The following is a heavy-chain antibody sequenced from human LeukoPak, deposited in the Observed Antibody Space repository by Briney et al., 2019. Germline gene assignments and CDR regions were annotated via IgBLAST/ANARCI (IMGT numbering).Heavy chain of an antibody. Sequence: ASVKVSCKASGYTFTSYGISWVRQAPGQGLEWMGWISAYNGNTNYAQKLQGRVTMTTDTSTSTAYMELRSLRSDDTAVYFCAREQRGGLSGSLGVLFASYYTYYYMDVWGRGTTVTVSS. J-gene: IGHJ6*03. CDR2: ISAYNGNT. V-gene: IGHV1-18*01. CDR3: AREQRGGLSGSLGVLFASYYTYYYMDV. CDR1: GYTFTSYG. D-gene: IGHD3-16*01.